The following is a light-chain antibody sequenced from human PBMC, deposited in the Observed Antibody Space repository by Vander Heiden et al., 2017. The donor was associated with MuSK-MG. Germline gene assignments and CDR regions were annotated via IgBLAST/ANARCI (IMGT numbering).Light chain of an antibody. Sequence: DIQMTQSPSSLSASVGDRVTITCRASQSISSYLNWYQQKPGKAPKLLIYAASSLQSGVPSRFSGSGSGTDFTLTIIRLQPEDIATYYWQQSYSTLTFGGGTKVEIK. V-gene: IGKV1-39*01. J-gene: IGKJ4*01. CDR3: QQSYSTLT. CDR2: AAS. CDR1: QSISSY.